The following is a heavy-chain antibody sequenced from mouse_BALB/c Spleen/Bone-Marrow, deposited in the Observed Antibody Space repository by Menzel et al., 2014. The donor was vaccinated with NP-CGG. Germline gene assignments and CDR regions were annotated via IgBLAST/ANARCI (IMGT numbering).Heavy chain of an antibody. V-gene: IGHV1-18*01. CDR3: ARKDYGYNYVMDY. J-gene: IGHJ4*01. Sequence: VQLQQSGPELVKPGASVKISCKTSGYTFTEYTMHWVKQSHGKSHEWIGGVNPNNGGTIYNQKFKGKATLTVDKSSSTAYMELRSLTSEDSAVYYCARKDYGYNYVMDYWGRGTSVTVSS. CDR2: VNPNNGGT. CDR1: GYTFTEYT. D-gene: IGHD1-2*01.